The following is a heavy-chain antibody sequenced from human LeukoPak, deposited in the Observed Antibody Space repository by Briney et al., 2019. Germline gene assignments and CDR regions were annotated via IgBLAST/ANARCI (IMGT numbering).Heavy chain of an antibody. V-gene: IGHV3-64*01. Sequence: PGGSLRLSCAASGFTFSSYAMHWVRQAPGKGLEYVSAISSNGGSTYYANSVKGRFTISRDNSKNTLYLQMGSLRAEDMAVYYCAREAEGYYYYYGMDVWGQGTTVTVSS. CDR3: AREAEGYYYYYGMDV. CDR1: GFTFSSYA. CDR2: ISSNGGST. J-gene: IGHJ6*02.